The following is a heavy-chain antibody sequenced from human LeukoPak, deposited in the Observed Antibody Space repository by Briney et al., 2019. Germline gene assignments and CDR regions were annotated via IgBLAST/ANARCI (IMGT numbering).Heavy chain of an antibody. Sequence: PGGSLRLSCAASGFTFSNYAMSWVRQAPGKGLEWVSGINWNGGSTGYADSVKGRFTISRDNAKNSLYLQMNSLRAEDTALYYCARASWGGYYKGEIDYWGQGTLVTVSS. CDR3: ARASWGGYYKGEIDY. D-gene: IGHD3-3*01. CDR1: GFTFSNYA. CDR2: INWNGGST. J-gene: IGHJ4*02. V-gene: IGHV3-20*04.